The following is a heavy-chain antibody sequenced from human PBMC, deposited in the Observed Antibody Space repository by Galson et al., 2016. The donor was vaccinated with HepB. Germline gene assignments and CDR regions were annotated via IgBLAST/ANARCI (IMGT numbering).Heavy chain of an antibody. CDR3: VREDYGDDPVYYYYYGMDV. J-gene: IGHJ6*02. CDR2: INSDGSST. CDR1: GFPFSRYW. D-gene: IGHD4-17*01. V-gene: IGHV3-74*01. Sequence: LRLSCAASGFPFSRYWMHWVRQAPGKGLVWVSRINSDGSSTIYADSVRGRFTISRDNAKNTLYLQINSLRAEDTALYYFVREDYGDDPVYYYYYGMDVWGQGTTVSVSS.